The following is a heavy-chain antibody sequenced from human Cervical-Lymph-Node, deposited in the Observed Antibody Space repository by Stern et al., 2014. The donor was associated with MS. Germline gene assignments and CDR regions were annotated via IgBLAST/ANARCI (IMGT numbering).Heavy chain of an antibody. Sequence: EVHLVESGGDLVQPGRSLRLSCAASGVRFDDYAMYWVRQAPGKGLEWVSGISWSSGKIGYADSVKARFTMSRDNVKNSLFLQMNSLRSEDTASYYCARAIGFCSGGNCEPYYYYGIDVWGQGTRVTVSS. D-gene: IGHD2-15*01. CDR3: ARAIGFCSGGNCEPYYYYGIDV. CDR2: ISWSSGKI. V-gene: IGHV3-9*01. J-gene: IGHJ6*02. CDR1: GVRFDDYA.